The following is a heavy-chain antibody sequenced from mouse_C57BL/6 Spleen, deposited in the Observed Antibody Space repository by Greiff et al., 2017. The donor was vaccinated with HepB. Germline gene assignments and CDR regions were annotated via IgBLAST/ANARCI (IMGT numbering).Heavy chain of an antibody. CDR1: GYTFTSYW. CDR3: AREGDNYEMFAY. D-gene: IGHD1-3*01. CDR2: IDPSDSET. Sequence: QVQLQQPGAELVRPGSSVKLSCKASGYTFTSYWMHWVKQRPIQGLEWIGNIDPSDSETHYNQKFKDKATLTVDKSSSTAYMQLSSLTSEDSAVYYCAREGDNYEMFAYWGQGTLVTVSA. V-gene: IGHV1-52*01. J-gene: IGHJ3*01.